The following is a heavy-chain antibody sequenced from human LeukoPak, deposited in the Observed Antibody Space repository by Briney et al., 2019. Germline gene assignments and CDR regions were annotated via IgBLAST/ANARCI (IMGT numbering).Heavy chain of an antibody. D-gene: IGHD3-10*01. J-gene: IGHJ5*02. CDR2: IYYSGST. CDR1: GGSISSYD. CDR3: ARGGYYGSGNDFRFDP. V-gene: IGHV4-59*01. Sequence: SETLSLTCTVSGGSISSYDWSWIRQPPGKGLEWIGYIYYSGSTNYKPSLKSRVTISVDTSKNQFSLKLSSVTAADTAVYYCARGGYYGSGNDFRFDPWGQGTLVTVSS.